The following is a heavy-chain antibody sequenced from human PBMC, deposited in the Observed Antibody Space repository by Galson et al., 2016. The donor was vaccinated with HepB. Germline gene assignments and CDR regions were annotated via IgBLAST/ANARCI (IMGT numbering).Heavy chain of an antibody. D-gene: IGHD3-3*01. Sequence: SLRLSCAASGFSIGTYTMNWVRQAPGKGLEWISYISSSSAYVDYADSVKGRFTISRENAKNSLYLQMNSLRAEDTAVYYCARDRSRFSSGYYTGARDVFAIWGQGTVVTVSS. V-gene: IGHV3-21*01. J-gene: IGHJ3*02. CDR2: ISSSSAYV. CDR1: GFSIGTYT. CDR3: ARDRSRFSSGYYTGARDVFAI.